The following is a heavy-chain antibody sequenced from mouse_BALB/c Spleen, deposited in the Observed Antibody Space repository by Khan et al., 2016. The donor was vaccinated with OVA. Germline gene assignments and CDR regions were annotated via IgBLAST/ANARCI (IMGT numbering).Heavy chain of an antibody. CDR3: ARTARIKY. CDR2: ISYSGST. V-gene: IGHV3-2*02. CDR1: GYSITSGYG. D-gene: IGHD1-2*01. Sequence: EGKRPEPGPGLVKPSQSLSLTCTVTGYSITSGYGWNWIRQFPGNKLEWMGYISYSGSTNYNPSLKSRISITRDTSKNQFFLQLNSVTTGDTATYYCARTARIKYWGQGTTLTVSS. J-gene: IGHJ2*01.